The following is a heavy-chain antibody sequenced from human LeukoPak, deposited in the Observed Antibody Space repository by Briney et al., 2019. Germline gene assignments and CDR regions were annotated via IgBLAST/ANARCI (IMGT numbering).Heavy chain of an antibody. CDR2: IYYSGST. D-gene: IGHD1-14*01. V-gene: IGHV4-31*03. Sequence: SQTLSLTCTVSGGSISSGGYYWSWIRQHPGKGLEWIGYIYYSGSTYYNPSLKSRVTISLDTSKNQFSLKLSSVTAADTAVYYCASGRMDWFDPWGQGTLVTVSS. J-gene: IGHJ5*02. CDR3: ASGRMDWFDP. CDR1: GGSISSGGYY.